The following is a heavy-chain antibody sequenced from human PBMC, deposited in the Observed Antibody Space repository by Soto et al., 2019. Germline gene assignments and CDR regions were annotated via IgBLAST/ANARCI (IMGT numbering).Heavy chain of an antibody. CDR1: GFSLSTSGVG. CDR3: AHRRGTLVNASFDY. CDR2: IYWDDDK. J-gene: IGHJ4*02. V-gene: IGHV2-5*02. Sequence: QITLKESGPTLVKPTQTLTLTCTFSGFSLSTSGVGVGWIRQPPGKTLEWLALIYWDDDKRYSPSLKSRLTITKDTSKNQEVLTMTNMDPVDTATYYCAHRRGTLVNASFDYWGQGTLVTVSS. D-gene: IGHD1-1*01.